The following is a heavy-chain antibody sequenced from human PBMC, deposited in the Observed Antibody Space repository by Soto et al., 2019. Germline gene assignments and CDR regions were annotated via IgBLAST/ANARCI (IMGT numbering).Heavy chain of an antibody. V-gene: IGHV3-30*18. CDR2: ISYDGSNK. J-gene: IGHJ4*02. D-gene: IGHD2-21*02. CDR3: AKEDPRYCGGDCYSGYFDY. Sequence: QVQLVESGGGVVQPGRSLRLSCAASGFTFSSYGMHWVRQAPGKGLEWVAVISYDGSNKYYADSVKGRFTISRDNSKNRLYLQMNSLRAEDTAVYYWAKEDPRYCGGDCYSGYFDYWGQGTLVTVSS. CDR1: GFTFSSYG.